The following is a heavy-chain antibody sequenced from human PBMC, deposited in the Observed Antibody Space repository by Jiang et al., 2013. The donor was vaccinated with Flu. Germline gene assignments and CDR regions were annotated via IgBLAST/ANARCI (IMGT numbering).Heavy chain of an antibody. CDR1: GGSISSYY. Sequence: GPGLVKPSETLSLTCTVSGGSISSYYWSWIRQPPGKGLEWIGYIYYSGITNYNPSLKSRVTISVDTSKNQFSLKLSSVTAADTAVYYCARGRSSIAARSNFDYWGQGTLVTVSS. V-gene: IGHV4-59*01. J-gene: IGHJ4*02. CDR3: ARGRSSIAARSNFDY. D-gene: IGHD6-6*01. CDR2: IYYSGIT.